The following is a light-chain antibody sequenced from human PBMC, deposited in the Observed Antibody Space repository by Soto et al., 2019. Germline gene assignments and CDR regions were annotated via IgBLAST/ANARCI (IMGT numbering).Light chain of an antibody. V-gene: IGKV1-6*02. J-gene: IGKJ1*01. CDR1: QDIRNT. CDR3: LQYYNFSWT. CDR2: AAS. Sequence: AVQMTQSASSLSASVGCRGSISCRASQDIRNTLAWCQQKPGEAPKLLIFAASNLQSGVPSRFSGSGSVTDFTLAITGLQPEDFATYYCLQYYNFSWTFGQGTKADI.